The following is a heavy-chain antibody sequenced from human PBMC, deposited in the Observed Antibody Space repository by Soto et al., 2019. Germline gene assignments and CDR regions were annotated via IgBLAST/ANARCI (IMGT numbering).Heavy chain of an antibody. V-gene: IGHV1-18*01. CDR2: ISAYNGNT. CDR1: GYTFTSYG. D-gene: IGHD5-18*01. CDR3: ARDGVDTATGYYYGMDV. J-gene: IGHJ6*02. Sequence: QVQLVQSGAEVKKPGASVKVSCKASGYTFTSYGISWVRQAPGQGLEGMGWISAYNGNTNYAQKLQGRVTMTTDTSTSTAYMELRSLRSDDTAVYSCARDGVDTATGYYYGMDVWGQGTTVTVSS.